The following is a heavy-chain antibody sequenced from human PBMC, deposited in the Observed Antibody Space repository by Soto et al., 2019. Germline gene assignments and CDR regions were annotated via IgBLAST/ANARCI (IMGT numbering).Heavy chain of an antibody. CDR2: ISAYNGNT. D-gene: IGHD6-13*01. J-gene: IGHJ4*02. Sequence: ASVKVSCKASGYTFTSYGISWVRQAPGQGLEWMGWISAYNGNTNYAQKLQGRVTMTTDTSTSTAYMELRSLRSDDTAVYYCARHAGGYSSSWWSSEGLDYWGQGTLVTSPQ. CDR1: GYTFTSYG. V-gene: IGHV1-18*04. CDR3: ARHAGGYSSSWWSSEGLDY.